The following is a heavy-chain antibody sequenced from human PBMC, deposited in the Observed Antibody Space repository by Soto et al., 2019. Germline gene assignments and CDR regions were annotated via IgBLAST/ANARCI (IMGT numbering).Heavy chain of an antibody. Sequence: ASVKVSCKASGYTFTSYYMHWVRQAPGQGLEWMGIINPSGGSTSYTQKFQGRVTMTRDTSTSTVYMELSSLRSEDTAVYYCARDRMWLVQYYYYYGMDVWGQGTTVTVSS. CDR3: ARDRMWLVQYYYYYGMDV. D-gene: IGHD6-19*01. CDR1: GYTFTSYY. CDR2: INPSGGST. J-gene: IGHJ6*02. V-gene: IGHV1-46*01.